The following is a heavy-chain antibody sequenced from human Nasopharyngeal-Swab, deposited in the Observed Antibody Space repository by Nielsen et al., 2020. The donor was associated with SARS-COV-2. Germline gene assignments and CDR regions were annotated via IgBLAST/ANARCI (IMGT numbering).Heavy chain of an antibody. CDR3: AKDWDIDYVWGSYRYHPLFDY. V-gene: IGHV3-33*06. D-gene: IGHD3-16*02. CDR2: IWYDGTNE. J-gene: IGHJ4*02. Sequence: WIRQPPGKGLEWVAVIWYDGTNEDYVDSVKGRFTISRDNSKNTLYLQMNSPRAEDTAVYYCAKDWDIDYVWGSYRYHPLFDYWGQGTLVTVSS.